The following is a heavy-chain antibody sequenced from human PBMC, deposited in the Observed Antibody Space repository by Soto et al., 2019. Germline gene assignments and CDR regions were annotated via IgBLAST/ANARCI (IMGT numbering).Heavy chain of an antibody. D-gene: IGHD4-4*01. CDR1: GGSFSGYY. CDR3: ARGPPYTVARGGWFDP. CDR2: INHSGST. Sequence: QVQLPQWGAGLLKPSETLSLTCAVYGGSFSGYYWSWIRQPPGKGLEWIGEINHSGSTNYNPSLKSRVTISVDTSKNQFSLKLSSVTAADTAVYYCARGPPYTVARGGWFDPWGQGTLVTVSS. V-gene: IGHV4-34*01. J-gene: IGHJ5*02.